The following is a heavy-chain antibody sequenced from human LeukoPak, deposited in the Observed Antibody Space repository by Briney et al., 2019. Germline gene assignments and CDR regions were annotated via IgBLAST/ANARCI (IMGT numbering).Heavy chain of an antibody. CDR1: GFTFSSYG. D-gene: IGHD3-9*01. CDR3: AKDDSLDILTGAGFDY. V-gene: IGHV3-30*02. CDR2: IRYDGSNK. J-gene: IGHJ4*02. Sequence: GGSLRLSCAASGFTFSSYGMRWVRQAPGKGLEWVAFIRYDGSNKYYADSVKGRFTISRDNSKNTLYLQMNSLRAEDTAVYYCAKDDSLDILTGAGFDYWGQGTLVTVSS.